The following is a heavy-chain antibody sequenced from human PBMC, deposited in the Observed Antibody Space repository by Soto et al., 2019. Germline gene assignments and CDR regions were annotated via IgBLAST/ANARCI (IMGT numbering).Heavy chain of an antibody. CDR2: ISGSAGST. V-gene: IGHV3-23*01. J-gene: IGHJ6*02. CDR3: ARAQGGYFDYGMDV. Sequence: EVQLLESEGGLVQPGGSLRLSCVASGFTFSSYAMTWVRQAPGKGLEWLSAISGSAGSTYYADSVKGRLTISRDNSKNTLFLQMNSLRAEDTALYYCARAQGGYFDYGMDVWGQGTTVTVSS. CDR1: GFTFSSYA.